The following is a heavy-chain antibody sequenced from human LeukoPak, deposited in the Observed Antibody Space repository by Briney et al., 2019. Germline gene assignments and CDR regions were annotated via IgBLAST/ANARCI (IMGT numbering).Heavy chain of an antibody. J-gene: IGHJ4*02. CDR2: IYWDDEN. Sequence: SGPTLVKPTQTLTLTCTFSGFSLTTNGVGVGWIRQPPGKALEGLALIYWDDENRYSPSLRTRLTITKDTSKSQVVLTLTNMDPVDTATYYCAHLYFYNSGGYSRAFDYWGQGTLVTVSS. D-gene: IGHD3-22*01. CDR1: GFSLTTNGVG. V-gene: IGHV2-5*02. CDR3: AHLYFYNSGGYSRAFDY.